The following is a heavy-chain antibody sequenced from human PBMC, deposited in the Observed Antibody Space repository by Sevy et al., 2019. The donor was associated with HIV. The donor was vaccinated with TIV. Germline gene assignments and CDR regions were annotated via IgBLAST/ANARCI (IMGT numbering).Heavy chain of an antibody. CDR1: GGPISSDSFL. CDR2: ISYSGNT. Sequence: SETLSLTCTVSGGPISSDSFLWGWIRQPPGEGLSWIGSISYSGNTYYDPSLKSRITVDLDTSKKQFSLELTSVTGADTATYYCARHLDFYGIDVWGPGTTVTVSS. CDR3: ARHLDFYGIDV. D-gene: IGHD3-3*01. V-gene: IGHV4-39*01. J-gene: IGHJ6*02.